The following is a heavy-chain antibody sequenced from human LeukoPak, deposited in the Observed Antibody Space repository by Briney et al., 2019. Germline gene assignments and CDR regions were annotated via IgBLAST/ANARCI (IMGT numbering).Heavy chain of an antibody. CDR3: ARGGNIWSGLLGRNWFDP. CDR1: GDSISSGYYY. Sequence: SETLSLTYTVSGDSISSGYYYWRRIRQHPGKGLAWIDSIYYSGNTHYNPSLKSRVTISEDTSKNQFSLKLSSVTAADTAVYYCARGGNIWSGLLGRNWFDPWGQGTLVTVSS. CDR2: IYYSGNT. J-gene: IGHJ5*02. D-gene: IGHD3-3*01. V-gene: IGHV4-31*03.